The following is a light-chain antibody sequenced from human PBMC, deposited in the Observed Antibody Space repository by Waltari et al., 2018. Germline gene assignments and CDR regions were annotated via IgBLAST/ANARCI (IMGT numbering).Light chain of an antibody. CDR1: QSVLYSSNNKNY. CDR2: LAS. CDR3: QQYYSTPPT. Sequence: DIVMTQSPDSLAVSLGERATINCKSSQSVLYSSNNKNYLAWYQQKPGQPPKLLVWLASIRESGVPDRFSGSGSGTDFTLTISSLQAEDVAVYYCQQYYSTPPTFGQGTKVEIK. J-gene: IGKJ1*01. V-gene: IGKV4-1*01.